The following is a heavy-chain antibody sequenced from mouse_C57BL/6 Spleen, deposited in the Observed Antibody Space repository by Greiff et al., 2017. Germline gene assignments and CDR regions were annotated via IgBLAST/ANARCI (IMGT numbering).Heavy chain of an antibody. CDR3: ATYGNYPYYYAMDY. CDR2: IDPSDSYT. CDR1: GYTFTSYW. D-gene: IGHD2-1*01. V-gene: IGHV1-50*01. Sequence: QVQLKQPGAELVKPGASVKLSCKASGYTFTSYWMQWVKQRPGQGLEWIGEIDPSDSYTNYNQKFKGKATLTVDTSSSTAYMQLSSLTSEDSAVYYCATYGNYPYYYAMDYWGQGTSVTVSS. J-gene: IGHJ4*01.